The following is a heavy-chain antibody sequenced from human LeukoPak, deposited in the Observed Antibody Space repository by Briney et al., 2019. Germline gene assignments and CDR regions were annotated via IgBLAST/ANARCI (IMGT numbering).Heavy chain of an antibody. Sequence: SETLSLTCTVSGGSISSSSYYWGWIRQPPGKGLEWIGSIYYSGSTYNPSLKSRVTISVDTSKNQFSLKLSSVTAADTAVYYCARDRGDGYNSGYFEYWGQGTLVTVSS. V-gene: IGHV4-39*07. CDR2: IYYSGST. D-gene: IGHD5-24*01. J-gene: IGHJ4*02. CDR3: ARDRGDGYNSGYFEY. CDR1: GGSISSSSYY.